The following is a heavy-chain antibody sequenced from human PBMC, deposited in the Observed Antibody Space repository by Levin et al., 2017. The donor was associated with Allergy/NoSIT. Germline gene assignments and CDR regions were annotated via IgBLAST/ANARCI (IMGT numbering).Heavy chain of an antibody. CDR3: ARNWRSAFDI. V-gene: IGHV3-7*05. J-gene: IGHJ3*02. Sequence: PGESLKISCVASGFTFSSYWMSWVRQAPGKGLEWVANIKQDGSEKYYVDSVKGRFTVSKDNAKNSVYLQMSSLRVEDTAVYYCARNWRSAFDIWGLGTMVTVSS. CDR2: IKQDGSEK. CDR1: GFTFSSYW. D-gene: IGHD2-8*02.